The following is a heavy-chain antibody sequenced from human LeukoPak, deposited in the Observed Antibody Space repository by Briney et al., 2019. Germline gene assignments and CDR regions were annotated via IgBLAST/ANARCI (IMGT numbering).Heavy chain of an antibody. D-gene: IGHD5-12*01. J-gene: IGHJ4*02. CDR3: ARESNGGYGFDF. V-gene: IGHV1-18*01. CDR1: GYMFTSHG. Sequence: GASVRVSCKSSGYMFTSHGIHWLRQAPGQGLEWMGWISAQNGNTNYLQQFLGRVTIARDTSASTAYMELRSLKSDDTAVYFCARESNGGYGFDFWGQGTLVTVAS. CDR2: ISAQNGNT.